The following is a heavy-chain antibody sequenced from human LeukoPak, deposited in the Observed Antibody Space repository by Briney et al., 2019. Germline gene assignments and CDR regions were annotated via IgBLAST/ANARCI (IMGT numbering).Heavy chain of an antibody. CDR3: ARGVLRYFDWLSESFDY. J-gene: IGHJ4*02. CDR2: ISYDGSNK. Sequence: GRSLRLSCAASGFTFSSYAMHWVRQAPGKGLEWVAVISYDGSNKYYADSVKGRFTISRDNSKNTLYLQMNNLRAEDTAVYYCARGVLRYFDWLSESFDYWGQGTLVTVSS. CDR1: GFTFSSYA. D-gene: IGHD3-9*01. V-gene: IGHV3-30-3*01.